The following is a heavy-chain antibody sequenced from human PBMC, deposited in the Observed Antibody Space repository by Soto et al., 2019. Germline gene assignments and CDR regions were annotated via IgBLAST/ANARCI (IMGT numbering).Heavy chain of an antibody. J-gene: IGHJ4*02. CDR3: ARETKGVIVVVPAADFDY. Sequence: EVQLVESGGGLVQPGGSLRLSCAASGFTFSSYWMSWVRQAPGKGLEWVANIKPDGSEKYYVDSVKGRFTISRDNAKNSLYLQMNSLRTEDTAVYYCARETKGVIVVVPAADFDYWGQGTLVTVSS. V-gene: IGHV3-7*01. CDR2: IKPDGSEK. CDR1: GFTFSSYW. D-gene: IGHD2-2*01.